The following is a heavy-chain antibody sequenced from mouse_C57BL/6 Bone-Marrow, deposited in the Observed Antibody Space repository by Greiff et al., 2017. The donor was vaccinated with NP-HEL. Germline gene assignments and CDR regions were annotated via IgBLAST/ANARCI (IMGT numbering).Heavy chain of an antibody. V-gene: IGHV2-2*01. J-gene: IGHJ1*03. Sequence: VQLVESGPGLVQPSQSLSITCTVSGFSLTSYGVHWVRQSPGKGLEWLGVIWSGGSTDYNAAFISRLSISKDNSKSQVFFKMNSLQADDTAIYYCAIYYYGSTLYWYFDVWGTGTTVTVSS. CDR1: GFSLTSYG. CDR2: IWSGGST. D-gene: IGHD1-1*01. CDR3: AIYYYGSTLYWYFDV.